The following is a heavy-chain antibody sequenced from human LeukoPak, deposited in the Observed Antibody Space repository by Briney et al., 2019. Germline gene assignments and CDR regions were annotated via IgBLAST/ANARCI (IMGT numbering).Heavy chain of an antibody. CDR3: AKEAIYSSSWYSADY. J-gene: IGHJ4*02. Sequence: PGGSLRLSCAASGFTFSSYGMHWVRQAPGKGLEWVAFIRYDGSNKYYAVSVKGRFTISRDNSKNTLYLQMNSLRAEDTAVYYCAKEAIYSSSWYSADYWGQGTLVTVSS. CDR1: GFTFSSYG. CDR2: IRYDGSNK. V-gene: IGHV3-30*02. D-gene: IGHD6-13*01.